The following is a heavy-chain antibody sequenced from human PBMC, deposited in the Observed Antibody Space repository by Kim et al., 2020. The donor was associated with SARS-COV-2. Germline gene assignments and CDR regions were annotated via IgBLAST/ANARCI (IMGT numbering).Heavy chain of an antibody. D-gene: IGHD6-6*01. CDR3: ARPLRAYSSSLYY. Sequence: GGSLRLSCAASGFTFSSYGMHWVRQAPGKGLEWVAVISYDGSNKYYADSVKGRFTISRDNSKNTLYLQMNSLRAEDTAVYYCARPLRAYSSSLYYWGQGTLVTVSS. J-gene: IGHJ4*02. CDR1: GFTFSSYG. CDR2: ISYDGSNK. V-gene: IGHV3-30*03.